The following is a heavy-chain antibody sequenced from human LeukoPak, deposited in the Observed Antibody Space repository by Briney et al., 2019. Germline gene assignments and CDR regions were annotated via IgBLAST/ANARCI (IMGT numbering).Heavy chain of an antibody. D-gene: IGHD3-22*01. V-gene: IGHV3-30*02. Sequence: GGSLRLSCAASGFTFSSYGMHWVRQAPGKGLEWVAFIRYDGSNKYYADSVKGRFTISRDNSKNTLYLQMNSLRAEDTAVYYCAKIDYYDSSGYGEDDAFDIWGQGTMVTVSS. CDR2: IRYDGSNK. CDR3: AKIDYYDSSGYGEDDAFDI. J-gene: IGHJ3*02. CDR1: GFTFSSYG.